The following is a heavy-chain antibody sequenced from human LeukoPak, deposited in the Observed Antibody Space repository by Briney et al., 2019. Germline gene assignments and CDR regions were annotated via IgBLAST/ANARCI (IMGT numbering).Heavy chain of an antibody. CDR3: ARALHIPRAFDI. D-gene: IGHD2-21*01. CDR2: ISSSSSYI. J-gene: IGHJ3*02. Sequence: GGSLRLSCAPSGLTFTRYSMNWVRQAPGKGLEWVSSISSSSSYIYYADSVKGRFTISRDNAKNSLYLQMNSLRTEETAVYVCARALHIPRAFDIWGQGTMVTVSS. V-gene: IGHV3-21*01. CDR1: GLTFTRYS.